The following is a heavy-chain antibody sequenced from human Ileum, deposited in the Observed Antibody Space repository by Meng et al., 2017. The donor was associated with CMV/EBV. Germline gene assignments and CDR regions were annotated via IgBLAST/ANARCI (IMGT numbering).Heavy chain of an antibody. CDR2: VNNRGRT. CDR3: ASGRLQFTPSALQH. D-gene: IGHD5-24*01. CDR1: GEPLNGFF. J-gene: IGHJ1*01. V-gene: IGHV4-34*01. Sequence: QVHLQQLGAGLLKPSETLSLTCAVSGEPLNGFFCSWIRQPPGRGLEWIGEVNNRGRTNYNPSLKSRLTISIDTSKRQLSLMVTSVTAADSAIYYCASGRLQFTPSALQHWGQGTLVTVSS.